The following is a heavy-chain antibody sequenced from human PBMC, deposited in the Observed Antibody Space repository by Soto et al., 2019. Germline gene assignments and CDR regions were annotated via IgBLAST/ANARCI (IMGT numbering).Heavy chain of an antibody. J-gene: IGHJ6*02. V-gene: IGHV1-69*13. CDR2: IIPIFGTA. CDR1: GGTFSSYA. Sequence: SVKVSCKASGGTFSSYAISWVRQAPGQGLEWMGGIIPIFGTANYAQKFQGRVTITADESTSTAYMELSSLRSDDTAVYYCAREDRDRETGLVPAAIDGTDVWGQGTTVTVSS. D-gene: IGHD2-2*01. CDR3: AREDRDRETGLVPAAIDGTDV.